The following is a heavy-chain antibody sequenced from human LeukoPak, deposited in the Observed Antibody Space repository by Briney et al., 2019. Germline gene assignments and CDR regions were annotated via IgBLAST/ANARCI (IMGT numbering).Heavy chain of an antibody. J-gene: IGHJ4*02. CDR2: IYSGGST. D-gene: IGHD3/OR15-3a*01. V-gene: IGHV3-53*01. CDR3: AKRGVVIRVILVGFHKEAYYFES. Sequence: GGSLRLSCAASGFTFSSYSMNWVRQAPGKGLEWVSVIYSGGSTYYADSVKGRFTISRDNSKNTLFLQMNSLRAEDTAVYFCAKRGVVIRVILVGFHKEAYYFESWGQGALVTVSS. CDR1: GFTFSSYS.